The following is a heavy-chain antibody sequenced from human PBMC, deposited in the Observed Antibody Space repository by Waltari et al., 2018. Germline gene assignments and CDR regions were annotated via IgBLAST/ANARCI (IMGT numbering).Heavy chain of an antibody. Sequence: QVQLAQSGGELKKPGASVKVSCKSSGYPFISYGVSWVRQAPGQGLEWMAWIRAYTGDTKYSPKLLGRVTVTTDTSMSTAYMELRSLRSDDTAVYYCARDESSLLAPWGQGTLVTVSS. J-gene: IGHJ5*02. CDR3: ARDESSLLAP. D-gene: IGHD6-6*01. CDR2: IRAYTGDT. V-gene: IGHV1-18*01. CDR1: GYPFISYG.